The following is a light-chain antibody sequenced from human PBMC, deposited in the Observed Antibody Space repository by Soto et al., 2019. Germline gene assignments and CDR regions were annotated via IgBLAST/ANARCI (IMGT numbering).Light chain of an antibody. Sequence: QSALTQPDSLSRSPGQSITISCTGSSSDIGGFDLVSWYQQHPGKAPKLLLYEVNKRPSGVSNRFSGSKSGNTASLTISGPQADDEAYYYCCSYVGIRNFVFGGGTKVTVL. CDR1: SSDIGGFDL. V-gene: IGLV2-23*02. CDR3: CSYVGIRNFV. CDR2: EVN. J-gene: IGLJ2*01.